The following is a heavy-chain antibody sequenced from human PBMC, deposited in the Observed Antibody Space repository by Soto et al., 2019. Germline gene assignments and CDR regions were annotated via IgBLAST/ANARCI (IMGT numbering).Heavy chain of an antibody. Sequence: QLGGSLRLSCAASGFTFSSYAMSWVRQAPGMGLEWVSDISGSGGNTHYTDSVKGRFTISRDNSKNKLFLQLNSLRAEDTAVYYCAKCRRDYTVFEVAGAFDIWGQGTMVTVSS. V-gene: IGHV3-23*01. CDR1: GFTFSSYA. CDR2: ISGSGGNT. CDR3: AKCRRDYTVFEVAGAFDI. J-gene: IGHJ3*02. D-gene: IGHD3-3*01.